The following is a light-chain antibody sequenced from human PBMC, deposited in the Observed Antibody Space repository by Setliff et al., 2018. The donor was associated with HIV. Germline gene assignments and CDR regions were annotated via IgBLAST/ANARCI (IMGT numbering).Light chain of an antibody. CDR3: AAWDDTVNGYV. CDR1: RSNIGRNS. J-gene: IGLJ1*01. V-gene: IGLV1-44*01. CDR2: SNI. Sequence: QSVLTQPPSASGTPGQRVTISCSGSRSNIGRNSVTRYQQFPGTAPKLLIYSNIQQPSGVPDRFSGSTAGSSASLAISGVHSEYEADYYCAAWDDTVNGYVFGTGTKVTVL.